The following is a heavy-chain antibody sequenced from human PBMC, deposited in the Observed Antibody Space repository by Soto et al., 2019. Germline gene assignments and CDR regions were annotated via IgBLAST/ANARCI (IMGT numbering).Heavy chain of an antibody. Sequence: PSETLSLTCAAYGGSFSGYYWSWIRQPPGKGLEWIGEINHSGSTNYNPSLKSRVTISVDTSKNQFSLKLSSVTAADTAVYYCASLARFWSGYYYYGMDVWGQGTTVTVSS. J-gene: IGHJ6*02. D-gene: IGHD3-3*01. CDR2: INHSGST. CDR1: GGSFSGYY. V-gene: IGHV4-34*01. CDR3: ASLARFWSGYYYYGMDV.